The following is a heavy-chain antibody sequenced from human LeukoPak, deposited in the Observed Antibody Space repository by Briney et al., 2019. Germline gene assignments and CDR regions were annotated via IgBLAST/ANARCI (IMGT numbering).Heavy chain of an antibody. D-gene: IGHD1-26*01. Sequence: TSETLSLTCAVYGGSFSGYYWSWIRQPPGKGLEWIGEINHSGSTNYNPSLKSRVTMSLDKSSNQLSLHLTSVTAADTATYYCSRESGPFCPFGYWGQGTLVIVSS. V-gene: IGHV4-34*01. CDR3: SRESGPFCPFGY. CDR1: GGSFSGYY. J-gene: IGHJ4*02. CDR2: INHSGST.